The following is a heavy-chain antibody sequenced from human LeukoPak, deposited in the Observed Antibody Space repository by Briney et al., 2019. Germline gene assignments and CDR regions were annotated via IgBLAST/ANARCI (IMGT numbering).Heavy chain of an antibody. J-gene: IGHJ2*01. V-gene: IGHV4-31*03. CDR1: GGSISSGGYY. CDR2: IYYSGST. Sequence: PSETLSLTCTVSGGSISSGGYYWSWIRQHPGKGLEWIGYIYYSGSTYYNPSLKSRVTISVDTSKNQFSLKLSSVTAADTAVYYCARESVGARPRDIVVVVAATRSQAYRYFDLWGRGTLVTVSS. CDR3: ARESVGARPRDIVVVVAATRSQAYRYFDL. D-gene: IGHD2-15*01.